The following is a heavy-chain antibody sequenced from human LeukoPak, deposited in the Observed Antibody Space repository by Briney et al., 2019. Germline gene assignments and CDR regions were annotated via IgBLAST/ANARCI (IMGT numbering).Heavy chain of an antibody. Sequence: PSETLSLTCTVSGGSISSFYWSWIRQPAGKGLEWIGRIYTSGSTNYSPSLKSRVTMSVDTSKNQFSLKLSSVTAADTAVYYCAREGWATFGVTTPYYYYMDVWGKGTTVTVSS. V-gene: IGHV4-4*07. J-gene: IGHJ6*03. CDR3: AREGWATFGVTTPYYYYMDV. CDR2: IYTSGST. CDR1: GGSISSFY. D-gene: IGHD4-11*01.